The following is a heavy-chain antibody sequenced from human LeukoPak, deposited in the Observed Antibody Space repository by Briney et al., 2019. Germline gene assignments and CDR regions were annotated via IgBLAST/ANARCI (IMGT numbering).Heavy chain of an antibody. D-gene: IGHD1-26*01. Sequence: GGCLRLFCAASGFIVSNAWMSWVRLARGEGLEWVGCIKRNTEGGTTDSGAPVKGRFTISRDDSKNTLYLQMNSLKTEDTAMYYCTTDPRWEFLWSDPWGQGTLVTVSS. V-gene: IGHV3-15*01. CDR1: GFIVSNAW. J-gene: IGHJ5*02. CDR2: IKRNTEGGTT. CDR3: TTDPRWEFLWSDP.